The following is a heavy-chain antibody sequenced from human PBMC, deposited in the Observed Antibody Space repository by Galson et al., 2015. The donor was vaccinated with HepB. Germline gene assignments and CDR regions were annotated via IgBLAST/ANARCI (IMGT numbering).Heavy chain of an antibody. V-gene: IGHV3-33*01. J-gene: IGHJ6*02. CDR2: IWYDGSNK. CDR1: GFTFSSYG. CDR3: ARDADSGSFHGRYYGMDV. Sequence: SLRLSCAASGFTFSSYGMHWVRQAPGKGLEWVAVIWYDGSNKYYADSVKGRFTISRDNSKNTLYLQMNSLRAEDTAVYYCARDADSGSFHGRYYGMDVWGQGTTVTVSS. D-gene: IGHD1-26*01.